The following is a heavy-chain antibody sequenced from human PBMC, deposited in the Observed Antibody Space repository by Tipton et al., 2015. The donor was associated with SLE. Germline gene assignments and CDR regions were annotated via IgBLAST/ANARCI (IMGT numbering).Heavy chain of an antibody. Sequence: TLSLTCTVSGGSISSYYWSWIRQPPGKGLEWIGHMYYSGNTNYNPSLKSRVTISVDTSKNQFSLKLSSVTAADTAVYYCARGDSSNWWGRYWGQGTLVTVSS. CDR1: GGSISSYY. J-gene: IGHJ4*02. CDR3: ARGDSSNWWGRY. D-gene: IGHD6-13*01. V-gene: IGHV4-59*01. CDR2: MYYSGNT.